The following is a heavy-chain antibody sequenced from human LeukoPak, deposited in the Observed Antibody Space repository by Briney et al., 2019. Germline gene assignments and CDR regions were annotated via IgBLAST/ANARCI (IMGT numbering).Heavy chain of an antibody. J-gene: IGHJ4*02. CDR1: GGSISSSSYY. D-gene: IGHD5-18*01. V-gene: IGHV4-39*01. CDR3: ATRGYSYGYAFDY. CDR2: IYYSGST. Sequence: SETLSLTCTVPGGSISSSSYYWGWIRQPPGKGLEWIGSIYYSGSTYYNPPLKSRVTISVDTSKNQFSLKLSSVTAADTAVYYCATRGYSYGYAFDYWGQGTLVTVSS.